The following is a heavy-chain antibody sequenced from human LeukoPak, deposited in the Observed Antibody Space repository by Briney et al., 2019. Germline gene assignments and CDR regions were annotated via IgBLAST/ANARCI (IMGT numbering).Heavy chain of an antibody. J-gene: IGHJ4*02. Sequence: ASVKVSCKASGYTFTGYYMHWVRQAPGQGLEWMGWINPNSGGINYAQKFQGWVTMTRDTSISTAYMELSRLRSDDTAVYYCARERKAAAFDYWGQGTLVTVSS. V-gene: IGHV1-2*04. D-gene: IGHD6-13*01. CDR2: INPNSGGI. CDR3: ARERKAAAFDY. CDR1: GYTFTGYY.